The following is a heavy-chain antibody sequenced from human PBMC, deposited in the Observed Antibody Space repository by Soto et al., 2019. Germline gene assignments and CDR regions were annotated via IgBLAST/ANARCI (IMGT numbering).Heavy chain of an antibody. J-gene: IGHJ6*02. V-gene: IGHV1-69*12. CDR1: GGTFRTSA. D-gene: IGHD3-3*02. CDR3: ARDKDRQQLGGNYYYILDV. Sequence: QVQLVQSGAEVKKPGSSVRVSCKTSGGTFRTSAISWVRQAPGQGIEWMGGIMPVFPTPDYAQKFQGRVTLTADESTSTVYMELSSLRSEDTAVYYCARDKDRQQLGGNYYYILDVWGQGTTVTVSS. CDR2: IMPVFPTP.